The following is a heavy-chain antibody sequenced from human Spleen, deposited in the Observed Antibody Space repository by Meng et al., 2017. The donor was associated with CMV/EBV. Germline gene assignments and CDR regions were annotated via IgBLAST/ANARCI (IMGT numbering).Heavy chain of an antibody. Sequence: SVKVSCKASGGTFSSYAISWVRQAPGQGLEWMGGIIPIFGTANYAQKFQGRVTITTDESTSTAYMELRSLRSDDTAVYYCARDRATHSSSEGADYWGQGTLVTVSS. CDR3: ARDRATHSSSEGADY. CDR2: IIPIFGTA. D-gene: IGHD6-6*01. J-gene: IGHJ4*02. V-gene: IGHV1-69*05. CDR1: GGTFSSYA.